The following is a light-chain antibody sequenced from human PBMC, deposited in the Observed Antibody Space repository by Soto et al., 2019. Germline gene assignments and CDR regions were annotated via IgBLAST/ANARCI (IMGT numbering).Light chain of an antibody. V-gene: IGLV2-18*02. CDR1: SSDVGSYNR. CDR2: EVS. Sequence: QSALTQPPSVSGSPGQSVTISCTGTSSDVGSYNRVSWHQQPPGTAPKLMIYEVSNRPSGVADRFSGSKSGNTASLTISGLQAEDEADDYCSSYTSSSTYVFGTGTKLTVL. J-gene: IGLJ1*01. CDR3: SSYTSSSTYV.